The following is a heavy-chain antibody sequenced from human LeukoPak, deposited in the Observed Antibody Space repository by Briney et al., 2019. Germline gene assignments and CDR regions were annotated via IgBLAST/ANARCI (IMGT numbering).Heavy chain of an antibody. J-gene: IGHJ4*02. Sequence: ASVKVSCKASGYTFTGYYMHWVRQAPGQGLEWMGWINPNSGGTNYAQKFQGRVTMTRDTSISTAYMELSRLRSDDTAVYYCARATRGRIAAAVSVAGYWGQGTLVTVSS. CDR2: INPNSGGT. V-gene: IGHV1-2*02. CDR1: GYTFTGYY. CDR3: ARATRGRIAAAVSVAGY. D-gene: IGHD6-13*01.